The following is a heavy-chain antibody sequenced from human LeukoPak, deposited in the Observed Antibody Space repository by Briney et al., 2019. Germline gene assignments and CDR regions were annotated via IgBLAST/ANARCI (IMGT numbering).Heavy chain of an antibody. CDR2: INPNRGGT. CDR1: GYTFTGYY. CDR3: ARDVRAVAGHFDY. J-gene: IGHJ4*02. V-gene: IGHV1-2*02. Sequence: GASVKLSCKASGYTFTGYYMGWVRQAPGQGLEWMGWINPNRGGTNYAQKFQGRVTMTRDTSISTAYMGLSRLRSDGTAVYYCARDVRAVAGHFDYWGQGTLVTVSS. D-gene: IGHD6-19*01.